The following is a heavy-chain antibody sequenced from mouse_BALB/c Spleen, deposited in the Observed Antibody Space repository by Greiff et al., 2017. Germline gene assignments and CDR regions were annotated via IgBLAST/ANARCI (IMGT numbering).Heavy chain of an antibody. CDR2: IYPGDGDT. CDR1: GYAFSSYW. CDR3: ARSGPYYYGIAY. V-gene: IGHV1-80*01. J-gene: IGHJ3*01. D-gene: IGHD1-1*01. Sequence: VQLQQSGAELVGPGSSVKISCKASGYAFSSYWMNWVKQRPGQGLEWIGQIYPGDGDTNYNGKFKGKATLTADKSSSTAYMQLSSLTSEDSAFYFCARSGPYYYGIAYWGQGTLVTVSA.